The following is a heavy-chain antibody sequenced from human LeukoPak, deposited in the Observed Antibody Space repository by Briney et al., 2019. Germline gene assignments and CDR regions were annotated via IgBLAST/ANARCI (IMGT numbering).Heavy chain of an antibody. V-gene: IGHV1-18*01. CDR3: ARVGDSSLVSVDY. J-gene: IGHJ4*02. CDR1: GYTXTSYG. D-gene: IGHD3-22*01. Sequence: GASVKVSCKASGYTXTSYGINWVRQAPGQGLEWMGWIRTYNGNTNYAQKLQGRVTVTTDTSTSTAYMELRSLRSDDTAVYYCARVGDSSLVSVDYWGQGTLVTVSS. CDR2: IRTYNGNT.